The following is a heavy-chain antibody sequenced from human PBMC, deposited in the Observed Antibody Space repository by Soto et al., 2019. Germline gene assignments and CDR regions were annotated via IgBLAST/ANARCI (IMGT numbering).Heavy chain of an antibody. Sequence: LRLSCAASGFTFSSYAMSWVRQAPGKGLEWVSAISGSGGSTYYADSVKGRFTISRDNSKNTLYLQMNSLRAEDTVVYYCARDGQWGSGYFYYFDYWGQGTLVTVSS. V-gene: IGHV3-23*01. CDR2: ISGSGGST. D-gene: IGHD3-22*01. J-gene: IGHJ4*02. CDR1: GFTFSSYA. CDR3: ARDGQWGSGYFYYFDY.